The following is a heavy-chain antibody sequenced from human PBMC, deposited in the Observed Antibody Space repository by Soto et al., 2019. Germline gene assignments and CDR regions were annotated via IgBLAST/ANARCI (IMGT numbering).Heavy chain of an antibody. CDR3: AREGENTIFGVGYYYYYYMDV. Sequence: EVQLVESGGGLVKPGGSLRLSCAASGFTFSSYSMNWVRQAPGKGLEWVSSINSSSSYIYYADSVKGRFTISRDNAKNSLYLQMNSLRAEDTAVYYCAREGENTIFGVGYYYYYYMDVWGKGTTVTVSS. J-gene: IGHJ6*03. D-gene: IGHD3-3*01. CDR1: GFTFSSYS. CDR2: INSSSSYI. V-gene: IGHV3-21*01.